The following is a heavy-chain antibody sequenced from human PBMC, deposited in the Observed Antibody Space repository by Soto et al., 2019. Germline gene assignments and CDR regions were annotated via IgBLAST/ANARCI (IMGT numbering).Heavy chain of an antibody. CDR3: ARSGGDYGGNSGTPHHYYYGMDV. CDR2: ISXXXSTI. V-gene: IGHV3-11*01. J-gene: IGHJ6*02. CDR1: GFTFSDYY. D-gene: IGHD4-17*01. Sequence: QVQLVESGGGLVKPGGSLRLSCAASGFTFSDYYMSWIRQAPGKGLEWVSXISXXXSTIYYADSVKGRFTISRDNAKNSLYLQMNSLRAEDTAVYYCARSGGDYGGNSGTPHHYYYGMDVWGQGTTVTVSS.